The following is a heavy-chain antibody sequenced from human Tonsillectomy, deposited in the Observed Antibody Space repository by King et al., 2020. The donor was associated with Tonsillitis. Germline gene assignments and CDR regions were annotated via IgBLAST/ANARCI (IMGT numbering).Heavy chain of an antibody. CDR1: GFTFGDYG. J-gene: IGHJ4*02. D-gene: IGHD2-2*01. V-gene: IGHV3-20*04. Sequence: EKQLVQSGGGVVRPGGSLRLSCAASGFTFGDYGMTWVRQAPGKGLEWGSSINWNSGTTSYADSVKGRFTISRDNAKKSLYLQMDGLRAEDTALYYCASSSYCSSERCYHHNFFDHWGQGTLVTLSS. CDR3: ASSSYCSSERCYHHNFFDH. CDR2: INWNSGTT.